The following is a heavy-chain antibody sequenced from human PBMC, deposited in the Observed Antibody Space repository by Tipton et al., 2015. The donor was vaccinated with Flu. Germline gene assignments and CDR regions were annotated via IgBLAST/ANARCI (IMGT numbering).Heavy chain of an antibody. J-gene: IGHJ6*02. CDR2: INPNSGGT. V-gene: IGHV1-2*02. CDR1: GYTFTGYY. Sequence: QSGAEVKKPGASVKVSCKASGYTFTGYYMHWVRRAPGQWPEWMGWINPNSGGTNYAQKFQGRVTMTRDTSISTAYMELSRLRSDDTAVSYCARVRVRPDPFYYGMDVWGEGTTVT. CDR3: ARVRVRPDPFYYGMDV. D-gene: IGHD4/OR15-4a*01.